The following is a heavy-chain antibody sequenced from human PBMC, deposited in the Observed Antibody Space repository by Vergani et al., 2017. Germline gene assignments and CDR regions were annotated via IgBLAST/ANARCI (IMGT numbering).Heavy chain of an antibody. V-gene: IGHV4-59*01. J-gene: IGHJ6*04. CDR1: GGSISSYY. CDR2: IYYSGST. D-gene: IGHD3-3*01. CDR3: ARDADDFWSGYHV. Sequence: QVQLQESGPGLVKPSETLSLTCTVSGGSISSYYWSWIRQPPGKGLEWIGYIYYSGSTNYNPSLKSRVTISVDTSKNQFSLKLSSVTAADTAVYYCARDADDFWSGYHVWGKGTTVTVSS.